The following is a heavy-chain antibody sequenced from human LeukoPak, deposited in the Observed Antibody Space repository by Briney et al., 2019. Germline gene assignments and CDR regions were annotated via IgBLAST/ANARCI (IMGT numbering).Heavy chain of an antibody. CDR3: AKDDYSNYGYFDY. CDR1: GFTFSSYG. Sequence: PGRSLRLSCAASGFTFSSYGMHWVRRAPGKGLEWVAVISYDGSNKYYADSVKGRFTISRDSSKNTLYLQMNSLRAEDTAVYYCAKDDYSNYGYFDYWGQGTLVTVSS. V-gene: IGHV3-30*18. CDR2: ISYDGSNK. J-gene: IGHJ4*02. D-gene: IGHD4-11*01.